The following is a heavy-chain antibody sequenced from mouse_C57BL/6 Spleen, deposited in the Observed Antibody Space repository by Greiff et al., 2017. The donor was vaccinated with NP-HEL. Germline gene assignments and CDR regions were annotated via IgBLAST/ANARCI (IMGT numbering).Heavy chain of an antibody. CDR3: ASGTVVAHYAMDY. V-gene: IGHV2-9-1*01. D-gene: IGHD1-1*01. J-gene: IGHJ4*01. CDR1: GFSLTSYA. Sequence: VKLQESGPGLVAPSQSLSITCTVSGFSLTSYAISWVRQPPGKGLEWLGVIWTGGGTNYNSALKSRLSISKDNSKSQVFLKMNSLQTDDTARYYCASGTVVAHYAMDYWGQGTSVTVSS. CDR2: IWTGGGT.